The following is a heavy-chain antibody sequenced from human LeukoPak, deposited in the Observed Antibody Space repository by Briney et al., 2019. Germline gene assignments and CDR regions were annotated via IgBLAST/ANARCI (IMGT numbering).Heavy chain of an antibody. Sequence: GGSLRLSCSASGFTFSSYAMHWVRQAPGKGRVYVSAVSTSGGSTYYADSVKGRFTISRDNAKNTLYLQMSSLRPEDTAVYYCVKCVSPVGYSSGYYYDHWGQGTLVTVSS. CDR2: VSTSGGST. V-gene: IGHV3-64D*09. J-gene: IGHJ4*02. D-gene: IGHD3-22*01. CDR1: GFTFSSYA. CDR3: VKCVSPVGYSSGYYYDH.